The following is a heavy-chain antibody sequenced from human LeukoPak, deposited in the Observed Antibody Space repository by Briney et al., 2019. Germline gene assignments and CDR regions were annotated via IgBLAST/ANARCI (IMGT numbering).Heavy chain of an antibody. CDR2: ISAYNGNT. Sequence: ASVKVSCKASGYTFTSYGISWVRQAPGLGLEWMGWISAYNGNTNYAQKLQGRVTMTTDTSTSTAYMELRSLRSDDTAVYYCARGGITIFGVDQEYYFDYWGQGTLVTVSS. CDR1: GYTFTSYG. D-gene: IGHD3-3*01. J-gene: IGHJ4*02. V-gene: IGHV1-18*01. CDR3: ARGGITIFGVDQEYYFDY.